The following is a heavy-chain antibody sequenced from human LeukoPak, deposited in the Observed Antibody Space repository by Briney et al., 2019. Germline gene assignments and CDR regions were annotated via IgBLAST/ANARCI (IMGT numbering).Heavy chain of an antibody. J-gene: IGHJ6*03. D-gene: IGHD2-21*02. CDR2: IYHSGST. Sequence: SETLSLTCTVSGYSISSGYYWAWIRQPPGKGLEWIGSIYHSGSTYYNPSLKSRVTISVDTSKNQFSLKLSSVTAADTAVYYCAREGGDNLLSRMDVWGKGTTVTVSS. V-gene: IGHV4-38-2*02. CDR3: AREGGDNLLSRMDV. CDR1: GYSISSGYY.